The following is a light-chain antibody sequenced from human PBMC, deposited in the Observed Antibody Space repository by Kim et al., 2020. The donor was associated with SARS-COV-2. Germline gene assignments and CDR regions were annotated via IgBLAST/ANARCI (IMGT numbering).Light chain of an antibody. CDR3: QQYGSSSYT. V-gene: IGKV3-20*01. CDR1: QRVGSSY. CDR2: GAS. Sequence: SAGERATLSCRASQRVGSSYLAWYQQKPGPAPTLLIYGASSRAAGIPDRFSGSGSGTDFTLTISRLEPEDFAVYYCQQYGSSSYTFGQGTKLEI. J-gene: IGKJ2*01.